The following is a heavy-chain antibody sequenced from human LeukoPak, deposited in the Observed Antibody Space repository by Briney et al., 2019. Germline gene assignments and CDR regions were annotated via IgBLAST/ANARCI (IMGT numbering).Heavy chain of an antibody. CDR3: ARDYSPYYYYYYMDV. CDR2: ISAYNGNT. CDR1: GYTFTSYG. D-gene: IGHD2-15*01. V-gene: IGHV1-18*01. Sequence: GASVKVSCKASGYTFTSYGISWVRQAPGQGLEWMGWISAYNGNTNYAQKLQGRVTVTTDTSTSTAYMELRSLRSDDTAVYYCARDYSPYYYYYYMDVWGKGTTVTVSS. J-gene: IGHJ6*03.